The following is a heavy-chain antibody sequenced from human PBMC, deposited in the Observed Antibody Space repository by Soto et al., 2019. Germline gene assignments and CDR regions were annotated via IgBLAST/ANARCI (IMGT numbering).Heavy chain of an antibody. CDR2: ISSSSSYI. CDR3: ARARPANDAFDI. Sequence: GGSLRLSCAASGFTFSSYSMNWVRQAPGKGLEWVSSISSSSSYIYYADSVKGRFTISRDNAKNSLYLQMNSLRAEDTAVYYCARARPANDAFDIWGQGTMVTVSS. V-gene: IGHV3-21*01. D-gene: IGHD6-6*01. J-gene: IGHJ3*02. CDR1: GFTFSSYS.